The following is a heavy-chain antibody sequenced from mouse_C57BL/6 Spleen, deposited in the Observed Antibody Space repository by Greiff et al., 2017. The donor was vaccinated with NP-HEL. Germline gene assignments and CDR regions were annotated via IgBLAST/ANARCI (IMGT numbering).Heavy chain of an antibody. Sequence: VQLQQSGAELVKPGASVKLSCTASGFNIKDYYMHWVKQRTEQGLEWIGRIDPEDGETKHAPKFQGKATITADTSSNTAYLQLSSLTSEDTAVYYCARNYYGSWFAYWGQGTLVTVSA. CDR2: IDPEDGET. V-gene: IGHV14-2*01. J-gene: IGHJ3*01. CDR3: ARNYYGSWFAY. D-gene: IGHD1-1*01. CDR1: GFNIKDYY.